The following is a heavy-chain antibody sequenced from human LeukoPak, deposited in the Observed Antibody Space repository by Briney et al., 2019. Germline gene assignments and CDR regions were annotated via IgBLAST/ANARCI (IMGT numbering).Heavy chain of an antibody. CDR2: MNPNSGNT. D-gene: IGHD4-23*01. CDR1: GYTFTSYD. J-gene: IGHJ4*02. V-gene: IGHV1-8*01. CDR3: ARGLYGDYDGNYHPYYFDY. Sequence: ASVKVSCKASGYTFTSYDINWVRQATGQGLEWMGWMNPNSGNTGYAQKFQGRVTMTRNTSISTAYMELSSLRSEDTAVYYCARGLYGDYDGNYHPYYFDYWGQGTLVTVSS.